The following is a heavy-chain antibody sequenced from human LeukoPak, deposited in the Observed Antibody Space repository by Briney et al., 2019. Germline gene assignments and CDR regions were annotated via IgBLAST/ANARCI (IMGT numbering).Heavy chain of an antibody. CDR3: ARDLGTMVRGVIISPYYYYGMDV. J-gene: IGHJ6*02. D-gene: IGHD3-10*01. CDR2: INPNSGGT. V-gene: IGHV1-2*04. CDR1: GYTFTGYY. Sequence: ASVKVSCKASGYTFTGYYMHWVRQAPGQGLEWMGWINPNSGGTNYAQKFQGWVTMTTDTSTSTAYMELRSLRSDDTAVYYCARDLGTMVRGVIISPYYYYGMDVWGQGTTVTVSS.